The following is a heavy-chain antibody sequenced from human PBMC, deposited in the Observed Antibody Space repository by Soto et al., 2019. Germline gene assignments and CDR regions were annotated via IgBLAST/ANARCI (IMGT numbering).Heavy chain of an antibody. CDR1: GGSVSSGSYY. V-gene: IGHV4-61*01. J-gene: IGHJ4*02. D-gene: IGHD3-22*01. Sequence: QVQLQESGPGLVKPSETLSLTCTVSGGSVSSGSYYWSWIRQPPGKGLEWLGYIYYSGSTNYNPSLKSRVTRSVDTSKNQFSLKLSSVTAADTAVYYCARDSGYYDSSGYDLDFDYWGQGTLVTVSS. CDR2: IYYSGST. CDR3: ARDSGYYDSSGYDLDFDY.